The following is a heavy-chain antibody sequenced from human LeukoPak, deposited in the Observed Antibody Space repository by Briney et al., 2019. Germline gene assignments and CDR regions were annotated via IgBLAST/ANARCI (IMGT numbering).Heavy chain of an antibody. D-gene: IGHD6-13*01. CDR3: ARTANFAAGYYIDY. Sequence: GSLRLSCAASGFTFSSYTMNWVRQAPGKGLEWVSSISGSSRHKYYADSVKGRFTISRDNAKNSLYLQMNSLRAEDTAVYYCARTANFAAGYYIDYWGQGTLVTVPS. CDR2: ISGSSRHK. V-gene: IGHV3-21*01. CDR1: GFTFSSYT. J-gene: IGHJ4*02.